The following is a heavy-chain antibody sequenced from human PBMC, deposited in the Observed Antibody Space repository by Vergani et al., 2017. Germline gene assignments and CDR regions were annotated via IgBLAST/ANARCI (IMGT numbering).Heavy chain of an antibody. J-gene: IGHJ4*02. D-gene: IGHD1-1*01. CDR2: ISYDGSNK. Sequence: VQMVESGGGLVKPGGSLRLSCAASGFTFSSYGMHWVRQAPGKGLEWVAVISYDGSNKYYADSVKGRFTISRDNSKNTLYLQMNSLRAEDTAVYYCAKEWYTAAFDYWGQGTLVTVSS. CDR3: AKEWYTAAFDY. V-gene: IGHV3-30*18. CDR1: GFTFSSYG.